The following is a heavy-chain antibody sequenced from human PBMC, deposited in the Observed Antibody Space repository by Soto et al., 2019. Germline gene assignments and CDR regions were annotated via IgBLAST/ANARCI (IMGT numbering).Heavy chain of an antibody. Sequence: ASVKVSCKASGYTFTGYYMHWVRQAPGQGLEWMGWISAYNGNTNYAQKLQGRVTMTTDTSTSTAYMELRSLRSDDTAVYYCARNSPYCGGDCPHDAFDIWGQGTMVTVSS. CDR2: ISAYNGNT. V-gene: IGHV1-18*04. CDR3: ARNSPYCGGDCPHDAFDI. CDR1: GYTFTGYY. J-gene: IGHJ3*02. D-gene: IGHD2-21*02.